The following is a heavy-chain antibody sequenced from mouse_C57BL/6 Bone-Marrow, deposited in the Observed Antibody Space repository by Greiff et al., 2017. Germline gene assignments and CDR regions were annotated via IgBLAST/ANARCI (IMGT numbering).Heavy chain of an antibody. J-gene: IGHJ2*01. Sequence: VQLQQSGAELVRPGASVKLSCTASGFNIKDDYMHWVKQRPEQGLEWIGWIDPENGDTEYASNFQDKATITADTSSNTAYLQLSSLTSEDTAVSYGTTSPLITTVVATYYFDYWGQGTTLTVSS. CDR3: TTSPLITTVVATYYFDY. CDR1: GFNIKDDY. D-gene: IGHD1-1*01. V-gene: IGHV14-4*01. CDR2: IDPENGDT.